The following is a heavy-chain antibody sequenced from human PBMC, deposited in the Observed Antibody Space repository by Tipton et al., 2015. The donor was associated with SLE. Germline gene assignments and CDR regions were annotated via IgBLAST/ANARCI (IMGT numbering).Heavy chain of an antibody. CDR3: ARDDQWAFDY. CDR1: GFTITSYT. D-gene: IGHD2-8*01. Sequence: SLRLSCAASGFTITSYTMNWVRQTPGKGLEWVSYISSRNTSMYYADSVKGRFTISRDNAKNSLYLQMNSLRAEDTAVYFCARDDQWAFDYWGQGTLVTVSS. CDR2: ISSRNTSM. V-gene: IGHV3-48*01. J-gene: IGHJ4*02.